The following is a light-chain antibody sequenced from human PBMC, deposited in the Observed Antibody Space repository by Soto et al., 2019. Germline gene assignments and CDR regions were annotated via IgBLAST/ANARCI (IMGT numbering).Light chain of an antibody. V-gene: IGKV3-15*01. Sequence: EIVLTQSPCTLSLSPGERAPLSCMASQSISDTLAWYQQKPGQAPRLLIHGASTRATGFPARFSGSGSGTDFTLTISSLQPEDVATYYCQKYNSAPLTFGGGTKVDIK. CDR2: GAS. CDR1: QSISDT. CDR3: QKYNSAPLT. J-gene: IGKJ4*01.